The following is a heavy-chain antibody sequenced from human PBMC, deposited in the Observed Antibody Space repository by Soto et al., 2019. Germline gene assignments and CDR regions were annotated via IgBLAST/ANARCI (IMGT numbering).Heavy chain of an antibody. CDR3: ARDEREPLGVHYCGMDG. V-gene: IGHV3-33*01. CDR2: IWYDGSNK. CDR1: GFTFSSYG. D-gene: IGHD1-1*01. J-gene: IGHJ6*02. Sequence: PGGSLRLSCAASGFTFSSYGMHWVRQAPGKGLEWVAVIWYDGSNKYYADSVKGRFTISRDNSKNTLYLQMNSLRAEDTAVYYCARDEREPLGVHYCGMDGWGPGTTVTVSS.